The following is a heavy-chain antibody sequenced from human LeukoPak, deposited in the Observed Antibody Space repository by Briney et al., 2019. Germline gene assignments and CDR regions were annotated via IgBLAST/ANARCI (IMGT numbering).Heavy chain of an antibody. D-gene: IGHD3-9*01. J-gene: IGHJ3*02. CDR3: AKDPQYYDILTGPTGDAFDI. CDR2: ISGSGGST. CDR1: GFTFSSYA. Sequence: PGGSLRFSCAASGFTFSSYAMSWVRQAPGKGLEWVSGISGSGGSTYYADSVKGRFTISRDNSKNTLYLQMNSLRAEDTAVYYCAKDPQYYDILTGPTGDAFDIWGQGTMVTVSS. V-gene: IGHV3-23*01.